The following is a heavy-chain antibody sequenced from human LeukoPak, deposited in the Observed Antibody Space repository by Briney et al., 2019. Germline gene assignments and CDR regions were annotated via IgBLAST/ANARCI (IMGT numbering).Heavy chain of an antibody. CDR2: IKTKRDGEPT. J-gene: IGHJ4*02. Sequence: GSLRLSCAASGFTFKDVWMSWVRQAPGKGLEWLGRIKTKRDGEPTDYAAPVRGRFTISRDDSQNTVFLQMNSLKTEDTAVYYCTTAPRHWGQGTLVTVSS. V-gene: IGHV3-15*05. CDR3: TTAPRH. CDR1: GFTFKDVW.